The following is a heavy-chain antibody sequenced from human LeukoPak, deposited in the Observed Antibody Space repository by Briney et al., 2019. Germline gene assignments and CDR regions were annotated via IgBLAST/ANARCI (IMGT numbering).Heavy chain of an antibody. Sequence: ASVKVSCKASGGTFSSYAISWVRQAPGQGLEWMGGIIPIFGTANYAQKLQGRVTMTTDTSTSTAYMELRSLRSDDTAVYYCARDHYYDSSGYYLDYYYGMDVWGQGTTVTVSS. CDR2: IIPIFGTA. V-gene: IGHV1-69*05. J-gene: IGHJ6*02. CDR1: GGTFSSYA. CDR3: ARDHYYDSSGYYLDYYYGMDV. D-gene: IGHD3-22*01.